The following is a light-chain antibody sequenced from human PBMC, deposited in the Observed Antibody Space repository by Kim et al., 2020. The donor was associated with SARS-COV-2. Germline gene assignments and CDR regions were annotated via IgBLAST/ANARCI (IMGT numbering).Light chain of an antibody. CDR1: SSTSGNNY. CDR3: GTWDSTLSAVL. CDR2: DNN. Sequence: RKFTTSCSGSSSTSGNNYVSWYQQLPGTAPKLLIYDNNERPSGIPDRFSGSKSGTSATLGITGLQTGDEADYYCGTWDSTLSAVLFGGGTQLTVL. J-gene: IGLJ2*01. V-gene: IGLV1-51*01.